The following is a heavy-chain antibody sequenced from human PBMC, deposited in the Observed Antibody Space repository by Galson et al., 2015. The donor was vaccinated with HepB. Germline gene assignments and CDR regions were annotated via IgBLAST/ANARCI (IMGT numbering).Heavy chain of an antibody. CDR3: ARSLGYNNNWFDY. D-gene: IGHD1-14*01. V-gene: IGHV1-8*01. CDR1: GYTFSTYD. J-gene: IGHJ5*01. Sequence: SVKVSCKVTGYTFSTYDINWVRQATGQGLEWMGWMNPSSGNTGYARKFEGRITMTRDTSINTAYMELSSLTSDDTAVYYCARSLGYNNNWFDYWGQGTLVTVST. CDR2: MNPSSGNT.